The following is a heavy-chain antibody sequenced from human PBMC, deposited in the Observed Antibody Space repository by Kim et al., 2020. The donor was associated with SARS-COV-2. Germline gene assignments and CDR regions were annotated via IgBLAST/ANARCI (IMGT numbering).Heavy chain of an antibody. Sequence: GSLRLSCAASGFTFSSYAMHWVRQAPGKGLEWVAVISYDGSNKYYADSVKGRFTISRDNSKNTLYLQMNSLRAEDTAVYYCARDRNYYGSGSYPNYYYGMDVWGQGTTVTVS. CDR3: ARDRNYYGSGSYPNYYYGMDV. CDR2: ISYDGSNK. CDR1: GFTFSSYA. V-gene: IGHV3-30*04. J-gene: IGHJ6*02. D-gene: IGHD3-10*01.